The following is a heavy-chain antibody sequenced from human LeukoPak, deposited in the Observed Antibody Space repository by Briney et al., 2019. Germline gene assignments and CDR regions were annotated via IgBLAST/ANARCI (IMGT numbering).Heavy chain of an antibody. D-gene: IGHD4-17*01. CDR2: IYSGGTI. V-gene: IGHV3-53*01. CDR3: ARDYGDY. Sequence: PGGSLRLSCAASGFTVSSNYMSWVRQAPGKGLEWVSVIYSGGTIYYADSVKGRFTISRDNAKNSLYLQMNSLRAEDTAVYYCARDYGDYWGQGTLVTVSS. J-gene: IGHJ4*02. CDR1: GFTVSSNY.